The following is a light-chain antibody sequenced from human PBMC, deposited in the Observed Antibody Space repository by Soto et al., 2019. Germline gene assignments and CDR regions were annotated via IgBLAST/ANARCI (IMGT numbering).Light chain of an antibody. Sequence: EVVLTQSPATLSVSPGDRATLSCRASQSVSRNLAWYQQKPGQAPRLLIYGASTRATGVPARFSGSGSATEFTLSISSLQSEDVAVYYCQQYYDTPYTFGQGTRLEI. V-gene: IGKV3-15*01. J-gene: IGKJ2*01. CDR2: GAS. CDR3: QQYYDTPYT. CDR1: QSVSRN.